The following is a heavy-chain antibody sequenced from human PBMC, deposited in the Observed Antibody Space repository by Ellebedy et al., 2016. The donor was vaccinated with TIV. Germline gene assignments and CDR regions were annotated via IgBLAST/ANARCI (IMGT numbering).Heavy chain of an antibody. V-gene: IGHV3-30-3*01. J-gene: IGHJ4*02. CDR2: VPYDGSNK. D-gene: IGHD6-13*01. Sequence: GESLKISCAASGFTFNSYAIHCVRQAPGKGLEWVAVVPYDGSNKYYAASVKGRFTISRDNSKNTLYLKMNSLRAEDTAVYYWERDLKKRAAAGTELDYWGQGTLVTVSS. CDR1: GFTFNSYA. CDR3: ERDLKKRAAAGTELDY.